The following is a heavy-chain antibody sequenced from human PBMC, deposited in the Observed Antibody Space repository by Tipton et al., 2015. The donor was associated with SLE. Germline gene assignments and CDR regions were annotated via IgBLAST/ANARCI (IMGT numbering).Heavy chain of an antibody. D-gene: IGHD2-2*01. CDR1: GYTFTSYG. CDR2: ISAYNGNT. J-gene: IGHJ4*02. CDR3: ARDGDYLGYCSSTSCPGYYFDY. Sequence: QSGPEVKKPGASVKVSCEASGYTFTSYGISWVRQAPGQGLEWMGWISAYNGNTNYAQKLQGRVTMTTDTSTSTAYMELRSLRSDDTAVYYCARDGDYLGYCSSTSCPGYYFDYWGQGTLVTVSS. V-gene: IGHV1-18*01.